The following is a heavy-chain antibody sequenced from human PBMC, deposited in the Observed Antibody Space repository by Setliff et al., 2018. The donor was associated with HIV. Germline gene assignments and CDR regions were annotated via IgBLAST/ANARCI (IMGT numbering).Heavy chain of an antibody. CDR1: GFTFSRYE. D-gene: IGHD3-10*01. V-gene: IGHV3-48*03. Sequence: GGSLRLSCAASGFTFSRYEMNWVRQAPGKGLEWIAAVSSSADSIVYADSVKGRFTISRDNAKNSMYLQMNSLRVEDTAVYYCARESSGSYFHFYYYMDVWGKGTTVTVSS. CDR2: VSSSADSI. J-gene: IGHJ6*03. CDR3: ARESSGSYFHFYYYMDV.